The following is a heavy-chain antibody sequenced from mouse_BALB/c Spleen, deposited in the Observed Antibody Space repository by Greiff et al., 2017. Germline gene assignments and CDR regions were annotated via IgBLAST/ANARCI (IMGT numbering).Heavy chain of an antibody. CDR1: GYTFTSYW. CDR2: INPSTGYT. J-gene: IGHJ2*01. Sequence: VQLQQSGAELAKPGASVKMSCKASGYTFTSYWMHWVKQRPGQGLEWIGYINPSTGYTEYNQKFKDKATLTADKSSSTAYMRLSSLTSEDSAVYYCARRGSLDYWGQGTTLTVSS. CDR3: ARRGSLDY. V-gene: IGHV1-7*01.